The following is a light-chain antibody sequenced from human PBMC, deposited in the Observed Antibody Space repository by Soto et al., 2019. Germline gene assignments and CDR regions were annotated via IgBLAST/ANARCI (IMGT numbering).Light chain of an antibody. V-gene: IGLV1-44*01. CDR2: SSN. Sequence: QSVLTQPPSASGTPGQSVPISCSGNLSNIGKNPVNWYQQLPETAPKLLIYSSNQKPSGVPYRISGSKSGASASLAITGLPSDDEADYYCGTWDDSLKSYMFGGGTKLTVL. CDR1: LSNIGKNP. CDR3: GTWDDSLKSYM. J-gene: IGLJ3*02.